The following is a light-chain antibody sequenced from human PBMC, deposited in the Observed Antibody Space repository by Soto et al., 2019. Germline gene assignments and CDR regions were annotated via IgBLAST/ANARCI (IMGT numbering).Light chain of an antibody. V-gene: IGKV3-15*01. CDR1: QSVSSN. J-gene: IGKJ1*01. Sequence: EIVRTQSPATLSVSPGERATLSCRASQSVSSNLAWYQQEPGQAPRLLIYGASTRATGIPARFSGSGSGTEFTLTISSLQSEDFAVYYCQQYNNWPTWTFGQGTKVDIK. CDR2: GAS. CDR3: QQYNNWPTWT.